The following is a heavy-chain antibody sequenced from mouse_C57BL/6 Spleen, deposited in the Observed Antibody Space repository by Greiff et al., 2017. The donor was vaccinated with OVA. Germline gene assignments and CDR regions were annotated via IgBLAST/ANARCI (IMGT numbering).Heavy chain of an antibody. J-gene: IGHJ3*01. V-gene: IGHV3-6*01. D-gene: IGHD1-1*02. CDR1: GYSITSGYY. Sequence: EVQLQESGPGLVKPSQSLSLTCSVTGYSITSGYYWNWIRQFPGNKLEWMGYISYDGSNNYNPSLKNRISITRDTSKNQFFLKLNSVTTEDTATYYCAREYYSVWFAYWGQGTLVTVSA. CDR3: AREYYSVWFAY. CDR2: ISYDGSN.